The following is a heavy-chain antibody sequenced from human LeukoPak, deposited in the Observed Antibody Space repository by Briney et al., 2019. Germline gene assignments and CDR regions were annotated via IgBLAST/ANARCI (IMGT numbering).Heavy chain of an antibody. D-gene: IGHD1-1*01. Sequence: ASVKVSCKASGYTFTSYGISWVRQAPGQGLEWMGWISAYNGNTNYAQKLQGRVTMTTDTSTSTAYMELRSQRSDDTAVYYCARDRTTGTTSPSDFDIWGQGTMVTVSS. J-gene: IGHJ3*02. V-gene: IGHV1-18*04. CDR3: ARDRTTGTTSPSDFDI. CDR1: GYTFTSYG. CDR2: ISAYNGNT.